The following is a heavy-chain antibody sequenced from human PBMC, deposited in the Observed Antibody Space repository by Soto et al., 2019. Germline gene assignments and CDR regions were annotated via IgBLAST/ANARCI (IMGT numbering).Heavy chain of an antibody. CDR3: AREVVVAATLDYYYGMDV. Sequence: GASVKVSCKASGYTFTSYDINWVRQATGQGLEWMGWMNPNSGNTGYAQKFQGRVTMTRNTSISTAYMELSSLRSADTAVYYCAREVVVAATLDYYYGMDVWGQGTTVTVSS. J-gene: IGHJ6*02. V-gene: IGHV1-8*01. D-gene: IGHD2-15*01. CDR2: MNPNSGNT. CDR1: GYTFTSYD.